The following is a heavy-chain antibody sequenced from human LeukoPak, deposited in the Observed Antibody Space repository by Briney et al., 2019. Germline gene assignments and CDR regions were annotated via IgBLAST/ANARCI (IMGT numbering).Heavy chain of an antibody. CDR3: ARAYSGTLPAKD. J-gene: IGHJ4*02. CDR2: IHDRGRT. Sequence: SETLSLTCTVSVGSISSYYWTWIRQPPGKGLEWFGYIHDRGRTKYNPSPKSRVATSVDTSKNQFSLKLSSVTAADTAVYYCARAYSGTLPAKDWGQGSLVTVSS. CDR1: VGSISSYY. D-gene: IGHD1-26*01. V-gene: IGHV4-59*01.